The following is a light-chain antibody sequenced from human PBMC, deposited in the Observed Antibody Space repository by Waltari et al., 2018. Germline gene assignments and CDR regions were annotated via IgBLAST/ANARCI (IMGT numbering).Light chain of an antibody. CDR2: AAS. V-gene: IGKV1-39*01. CDR1: QNINKY. Sequence: DIQITQSPSSLSASVGDRVTITCRASQNINKYLNWYQQKPGKAPKLLIYAASSLQSGVPSRFSGSGSGTDYTLTISSLQPEDSATYYCQQSYSTPPITFGQGTKLEIK. J-gene: IGKJ2*01. CDR3: QQSYSTPPIT.